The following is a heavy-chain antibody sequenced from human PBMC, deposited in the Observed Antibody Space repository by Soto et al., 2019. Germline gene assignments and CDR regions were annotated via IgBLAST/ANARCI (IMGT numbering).Heavy chain of an antibody. J-gene: IGHJ5*02. D-gene: IGHD2-15*01. CDR2: IYSGGST. CDR1: GFTVSSNY. V-gene: IGHV3-66*01. Sequence: GGSLRLSCAASGFTVSSNYMSWVRQAPGKGLEWVSVIYSGGSTYYADSVKGRFTISRDNSKNTLYLQMNSLRAEDTAVYYCAREIVVVVAATYNWFDPWGQGTLVTVSS. CDR3: AREIVVVVAATYNWFDP.